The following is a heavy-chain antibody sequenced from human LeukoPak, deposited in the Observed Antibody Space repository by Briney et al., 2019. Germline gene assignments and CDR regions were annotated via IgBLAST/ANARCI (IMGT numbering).Heavy chain of an antibody. CDR2: ISSSISVI. CDR1: GFTFSSYS. D-gene: IGHD6-19*01. CDR3: ARDQYSGHWYYALDI. J-gene: IGHJ3*02. V-gene: IGHV3-48*02. Sequence: GGSLRLSCAASGFTFSSYSMNWVRQAPGKGLEWVSYISSSISVIYYADSVKGRFTISRDNAKNSLYLQMNSLRDEDTAVYYCARDQYSGHWYYALDIWGQGTVVTVSS.